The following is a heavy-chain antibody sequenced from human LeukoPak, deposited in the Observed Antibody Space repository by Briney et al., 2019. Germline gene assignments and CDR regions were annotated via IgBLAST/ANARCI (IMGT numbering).Heavy chain of an antibody. CDR2: ISDSGHRT. CDR3: ARKKWEPTSNDAFDI. Sequence: PGGSLRLSCAASTFSFRNLAMSWVRLAPGKGLEWVSGISDSGHRTDYADSVEGRFTISRDNSKNTLYLQMDSLRAKDTALYYCARKKWEPTSNDAFDIWGQGTMVTVSS. CDR1: TFSFRNLA. D-gene: IGHD1-26*01. V-gene: IGHV3-23*01. J-gene: IGHJ3*02.